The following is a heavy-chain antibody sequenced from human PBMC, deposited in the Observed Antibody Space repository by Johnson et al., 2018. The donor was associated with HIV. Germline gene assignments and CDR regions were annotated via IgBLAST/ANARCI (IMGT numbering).Heavy chain of an antibody. CDR2: ISYDGSNK. CDR1: GFTLSSYA. Sequence: QVQLVESGGGVVQPGRSLRLSCAASGFTLSSYAMHWVRQAPGKGLEWVAVISYDGSNKYYADSVKGRFTISRDNSKNTLYLQMNSLGAEDTAVYYCARDGAQQLARDAFDSWGQGTMVTVSS. V-gene: IGHV3-30*04. CDR3: ARDGAQQLARDAFDS. D-gene: IGHD6-13*01. J-gene: IGHJ3*02.